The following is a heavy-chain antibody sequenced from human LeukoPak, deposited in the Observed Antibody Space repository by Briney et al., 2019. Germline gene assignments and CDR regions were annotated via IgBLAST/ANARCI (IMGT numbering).Heavy chain of an antibody. V-gene: IGHV3-23*01. CDR2: ISGSGGST. CDR3: AKGYCSSTSRYSRFDP. Sequence: GGSLRLSCAASGFTFSSYAMSWVRQAPGKGLEWVSAISGSGGSTYYADSVEGRFTISRDNSKNTLYLQMNSLRAEDTAVYYCAKGYCSSTSRYSRFDPWAREPWSPSPQ. J-gene: IGHJ5*02. CDR1: GFTFSSYA. D-gene: IGHD2-2*02.